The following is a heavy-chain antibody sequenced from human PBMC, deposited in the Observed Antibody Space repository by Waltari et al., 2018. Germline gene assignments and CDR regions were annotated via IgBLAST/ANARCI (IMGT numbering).Heavy chain of an antibody. V-gene: IGHV4-4*07. Sequence: QVQLQESGPGLVKPSETLSLTCTVSGGSIRSYYWSWIRPPAENGLEWIGRIYTSGSTNYNPSLKSRVTMSVDTSKNQFSLKLSSVTAADTAVYYCARGAWDYYDSSGYRAEYFQHWGQGTLVTVSS. D-gene: IGHD3-22*01. J-gene: IGHJ1*01. CDR2: IYTSGST. CDR3: ARGAWDYYDSSGYRAEYFQH. CDR1: GGSIRSYY.